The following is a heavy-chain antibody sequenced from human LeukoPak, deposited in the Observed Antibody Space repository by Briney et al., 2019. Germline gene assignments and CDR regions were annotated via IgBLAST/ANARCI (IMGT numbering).Heavy chain of an antibody. D-gene: IGHD1-26*01. V-gene: IGHV3-7*01. J-gene: IGHJ3*02. CDR3: TRYFVGAQSDDAFDI. Sequence: PGGSLRLSCAASGFTFSSYSMNWVRQAPGKGLEWVASMKQDGSYKNCVASVKGRFTISRDNAKNSLYLQMNSLRAEDTAVYYCTRYFVGAQSDDAFDIWGQGTMVTVSS. CDR1: GFTFSSYS. CDR2: MKQDGSYK.